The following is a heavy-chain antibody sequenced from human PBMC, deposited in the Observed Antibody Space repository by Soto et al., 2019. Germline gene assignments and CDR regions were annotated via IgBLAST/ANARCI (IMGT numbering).Heavy chain of an antibody. J-gene: IGHJ6*02. CDR2: ISGSGGTT. V-gene: IGHV3-23*01. Sequence: EVQLLESGGGLVQPGGSLRLSCAASGFTFSSYVVTWVRQAPGKGLEWVSGISGSGGTTYYADSVKGRFTISRDNSKNTLYLQMNSMRAEDTAVYYCARQLVYCFCMDVWGQGTTVTVSS. D-gene: IGHD6-13*01. CDR1: GFTFSSYV. CDR3: ARQLVYCFCMDV.